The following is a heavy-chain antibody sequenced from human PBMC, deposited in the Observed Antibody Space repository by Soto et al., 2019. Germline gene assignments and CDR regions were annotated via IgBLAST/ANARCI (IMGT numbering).Heavy chain of an antibody. V-gene: IGHV1-69*01. D-gene: IGHD4-4*01. CDR1: GGTFSSYA. Sequence: QVQLVQSGAEVKKPGSSVKVSCKASGGTFSSYAISWVRQAPGQGLEWMGGIIPIFGTANYAQEFQGRVTITADECTSTADMELSSLRSEDTAVYYCARVTGNYQDWLEPWGQGTLVTVSS. J-gene: IGHJ5*02. CDR3: ARVTGNYQDWLEP. CDR2: IIPIFGTA.